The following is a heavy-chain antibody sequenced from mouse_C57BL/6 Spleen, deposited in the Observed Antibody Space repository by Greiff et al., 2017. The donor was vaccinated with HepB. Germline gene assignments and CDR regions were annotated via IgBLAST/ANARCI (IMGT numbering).Heavy chain of an antibody. CDR3: ARAGGYDPFAY. V-gene: IGHV5-17*01. D-gene: IGHD2-2*01. CDR1: GFTFSDYG. J-gene: IGHJ3*01. Sequence: EVMLVESGGGLVKPGGSLKLSCAASGFTFSDYGMHWVRQAPEKGLEWVAYISSGSSTIYYADTVKGRFTISRDNAKNTLFLQMTSLRSEDTAMYYCARAGGYDPFAYWGQGTLVTVSA. CDR2: ISSGSSTI.